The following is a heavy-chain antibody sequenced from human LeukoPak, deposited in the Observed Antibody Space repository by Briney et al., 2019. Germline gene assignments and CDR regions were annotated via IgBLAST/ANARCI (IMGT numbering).Heavy chain of an antibody. J-gene: IGHJ4*02. Sequence: ASVKVSCTASGYTFTSYDINWVRQATGQGLEWMGWMNPNSGNTGYAQKFQGRVTMTRNTSISTAYMELNSLTSEDTAVYYCAREMFGTSRPSDYWGQGTLVTVSS. D-gene: IGHD2-2*01. V-gene: IGHV1-8*01. CDR1: GYTFTSYD. CDR2: MNPNSGNT. CDR3: AREMFGTSRPSDY.